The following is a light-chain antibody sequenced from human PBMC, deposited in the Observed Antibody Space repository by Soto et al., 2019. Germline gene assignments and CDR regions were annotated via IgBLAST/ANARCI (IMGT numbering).Light chain of an antibody. CDR2: DVN. CDR1: SSDVGGYNY. CDR3: SSYTSSSTPCV. J-gene: IGLJ1*01. Sequence: QSVLTQPASVSGSPRQSITISCTGTSSDVGGYNYVSWYQQHPGKAPKLMIYDVNNRPSGVSNRFSGSKSGNTASLTISGLQAEDEADYYCSSYTSSSTPCVVGTGTKLTVL. V-gene: IGLV2-14*01.